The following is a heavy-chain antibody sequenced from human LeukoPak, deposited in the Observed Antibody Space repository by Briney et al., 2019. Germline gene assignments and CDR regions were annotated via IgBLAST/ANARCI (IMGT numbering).Heavy chain of an antibody. J-gene: IGHJ4*02. D-gene: IGHD3-3*01. CDR3: VHDDFWNGPFDY. Sequence: SGPTLVNPTQTLTLTCTFSGFSLSSSGMGVAWIRQPPGKALEWLALIYWDDDKRYSPSLKSRLSITKDTSKNQVVLTMTNMDPVDTATYYCVHDDFWNGPFDYWGQGTLVTVSS. V-gene: IGHV2-5*02. CDR2: IYWDDDK. CDR1: GFSLSSSGMG.